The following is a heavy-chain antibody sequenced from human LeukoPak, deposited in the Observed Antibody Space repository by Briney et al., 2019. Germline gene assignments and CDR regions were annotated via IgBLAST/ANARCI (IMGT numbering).Heavy chain of an antibody. D-gene: IGHD1-26*01. V-gene: IGHV3-23*01. Sequence: GGSLRLSCAASGFTFSNYAMSWARQGPGKGLEWVSAICGSGSGTYYADSVKGRFTISRDNAKNSLYLQMNSLRAEDTAVYYCARAGTVGAYDAFDIWGQGTMVTVSS. J-gene: IGHJ3*02. CDR1: GFTFSNYA. CDR3: ARAGTVGAYDAFDI. CDR2: ICGSGSGT.